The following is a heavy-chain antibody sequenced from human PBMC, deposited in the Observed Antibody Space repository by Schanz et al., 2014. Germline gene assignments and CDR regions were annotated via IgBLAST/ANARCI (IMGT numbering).Heavy chain of an antibody. Sequence: QVQLVQSGAEVKKPGASVKVSCKASEYSFTSYSMHWVRQAPGQRLEWMGWINTGSGDTKYSQNFQGRVTITRDTSASTAYMELSSLRSDDTAVYYCAKAEYDILTDSYSRLDPWGQGTLXTVSS. CDR3: AKAEYDILTDSYSRLDP. D-gene: IGHD3-9*01. CDR2: INTGSGDT. CDR1: EYSFTSYS. V-gene: IGHV1-3*04. J-gene: IGHJ5*02.